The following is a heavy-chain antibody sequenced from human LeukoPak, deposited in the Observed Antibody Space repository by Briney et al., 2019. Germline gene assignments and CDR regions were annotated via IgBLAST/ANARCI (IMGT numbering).Heavy chain of an antibody. CDR3: ARGREIAVI. V-gene: IGHV3-7*01. D-gene: IGHD2-21*01. CDR2: INEDGGEK. Sequence: GGSLRLSCAASGFTFSAYWMTWVRQAPGKGLEWVANINEDGGEKYYVDSVRGRFTISRDNAKNSLYLQMSSLRAEDTAVYYCARGREIAVIWGQGTLVTVSS. CDR1: GFTFSAYW. J-gene: IGHJ4*02.